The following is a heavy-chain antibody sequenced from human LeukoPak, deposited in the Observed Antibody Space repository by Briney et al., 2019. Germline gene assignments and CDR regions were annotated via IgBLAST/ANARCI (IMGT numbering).Heavy chain of an antibody. D-gene: IGHD2-15*01. CDR2: INAGNGNT. V-gene: IGHV1-3*01. CDR3: ARDWGYCSGGSCYAMEL. Sequence: GASVKVSCKASGYTFTSYAMHWVRQAPGQRLEWMGWINAGNGNTKYSQKFQGRVTITRDTSASTAYMELSSLRSEDTAVYYCARDWGYCSGGSCYAMELWGQGTLVTVSS. CDR1: GYTFTSYA. J-gene: IGHJ4*02.